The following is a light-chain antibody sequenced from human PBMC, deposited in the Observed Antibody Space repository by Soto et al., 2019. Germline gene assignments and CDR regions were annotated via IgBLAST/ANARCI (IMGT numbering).Light chain of an antibody. V-gene: IGLV1-40*01. CDR1: SSNIGATYD. J-gene: IGLJ1*01. CDR2: GNS. CDR3: QLFGSRLRAQYV. Sequence: QSVLTQPPSVSGAPWQRVTISCTGSSSNIGATYDVQWYQQLPGTAPKLLIYGNSNRPSGVPNRVSGSMSGTAAARAITGLQADDEAEYYCQLFGSRLRAQYVFGTRTKVHVL.